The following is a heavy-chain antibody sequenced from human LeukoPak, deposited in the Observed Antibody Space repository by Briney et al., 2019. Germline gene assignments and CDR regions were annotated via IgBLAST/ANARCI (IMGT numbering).Heavy chain of an antibody. J-gene: IGHJ6*02. CDR2: ISWNSGSI. CDR1: GFTFDDYA. Sequence: GGSLRLSCAASGFTFDDYAMHWVRQAPGKGLEWVSGISWNSGSIGYADSVKGRFTISRDNAKNSLYLQMNSLRAEDTALYYCARGAAAGTSNPYYYYGMDVWGQGTTVTVSS. V-gene: IGHV3-9*01. D-gene: IGHD6-13*01. CDR3: ARGAAAGTSNPYYYYGMDV.